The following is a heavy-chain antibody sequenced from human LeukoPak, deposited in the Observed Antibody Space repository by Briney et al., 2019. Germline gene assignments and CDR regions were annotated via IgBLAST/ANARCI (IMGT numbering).Heavy chain of an antibody. V-gene: IGHV4-34*01. J-gene: IGHJ4*02. CDR2: INHSGST. Sequence: SETLSRTCAVYGGSFSGYYWSWIRQPPGKGLEWIGEINHSGSTNYNPSLKSRVTISVDTSKNQFSLKLSSVTAADTAVYYCARAAGEDTAWHGGSDYWGQGTLVTVSS. CDR1: GGSFSGYY. CDR3: ARAAGEDTAWHGGSDY. D-gene: IGHD5-18*01.